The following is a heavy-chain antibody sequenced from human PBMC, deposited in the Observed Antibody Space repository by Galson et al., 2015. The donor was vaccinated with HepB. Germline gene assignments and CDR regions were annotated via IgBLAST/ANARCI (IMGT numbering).Heavy chain of an antibody. D-gene: IGHD3-16*02. CDR3: VKVIEGVWYFDL. Sequence: SLRLSCAASGFTFSSYAMHWVRQAPGKGLEYVSAIGDNGNNTYYADSVKGRFTISRDTSKNTLYLQMSSLRADDTAIYYCVKVIEGVWYFDLWGRGTPVIVSS. J-gene: IGHJ2*01. CDR1: GFTFSSYA. CDR2: IGDNGNNT. V-gene: IGHV3-64D*06.